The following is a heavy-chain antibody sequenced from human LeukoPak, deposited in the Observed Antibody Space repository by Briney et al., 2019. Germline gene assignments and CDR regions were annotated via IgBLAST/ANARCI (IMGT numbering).Heavy chain of an antibody. V-gene: IGHV3-48*01. CDR1: GFTLSSYS. D-gene: IGHD4-17*01. J-gene: IGHJ3*02. Sequence: GGSLRLSCAASGFTLSSYSMNWVRQAPGKGLEWVSYISSSSSTIYYADSVKGRFTISRDNAKNSLYLQMNSLRAEDTAVYYCARDPHGDYDIWYAFDIWGQGTMVTVSS. CDR3: ARDPHGDYDIWYAFDI. CDR2: ISSSSSTI.